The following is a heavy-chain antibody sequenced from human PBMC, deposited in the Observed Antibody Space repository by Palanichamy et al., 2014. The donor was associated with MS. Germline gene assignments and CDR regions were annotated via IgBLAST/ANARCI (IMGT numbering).Heavy chain of an antibody. V-gene: IGHV3-23*01. D-gene: IGHD3-10*01. CDR3: AKDYGDGSGSYYYFDY. CDR2: ISGSGGST. Sequence: EVQLLESGGGLVQPGGSLRLSCAASGFMFSSYAMSWVRQAPGKGLEWVSGISGSGGSTYYADPVKGRFTISRDNSKNTLYLQMNSLRAEDMAVYYCAKDYGDGSGSYYYFDYWGQGTLVTVSS. J-gene: IGHJ4*02. CDR1: GFMFSSYA.